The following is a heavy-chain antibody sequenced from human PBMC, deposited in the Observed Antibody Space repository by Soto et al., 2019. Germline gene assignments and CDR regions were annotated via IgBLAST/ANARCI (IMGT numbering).Heavy chain of an antibody. Sequence: QLQLQESGPGLVKPSETLSPTCTVSGGSISSTTFYWGWIRQSPGKGLEWIGSIYYIGNTYYNPSLESRVTISVDTSKNQFSLKLSSATAADTAVYYCMTQTVIRGEVVYWGQGTLVTVSS. CDR1: GGSISSTTFY. CDR2: IYYIGNT. CDR3: MTQTVIRGEVVY. D-gene: IGHD3-16*01. V-gene: IGHV4-39*01. J-gene: IGHJ4*02.